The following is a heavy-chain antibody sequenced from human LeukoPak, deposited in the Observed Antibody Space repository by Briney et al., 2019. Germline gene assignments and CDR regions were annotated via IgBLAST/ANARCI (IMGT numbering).Heavy chain of an antibody. CDR2: VKPDGSEK. Sequence: GGSLRLSCAASGFTFSNYWMTWVRQAPGKGLEWEAHVKPDGSEKSYVDSVKGRFTISRDNAQNSLYLQMNSLRAEDTAVYYCARDRGYYVFDYWGQGTLVTVSS. J-gene: IGHJ4*02. CDR3: ARDRGYYVFDY. CDR1: GFTFSNYW. V-gene: IGHV3-7*01. D-gene: IGHD3-22*01.